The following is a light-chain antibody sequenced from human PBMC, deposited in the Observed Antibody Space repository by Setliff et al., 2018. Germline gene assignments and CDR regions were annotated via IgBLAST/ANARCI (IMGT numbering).Light chain of an antibody. CDR1: SNDIFSYNY. V-gene: IGLV2-8*01. CDR2: EVS. J-gene: IGLJ1*01. CDR3: STYEGTNNFV. Sequence: QSALTQPPSASGSPGQSVTISCTGTSNDIFSYNYVSWYQQHPGKAPQLLIYEVSKRPSGVPDRFSGSKSGNTASLTVSGLQAEDEADYYCSTYEGTNNFVFGTGTKGTVL.